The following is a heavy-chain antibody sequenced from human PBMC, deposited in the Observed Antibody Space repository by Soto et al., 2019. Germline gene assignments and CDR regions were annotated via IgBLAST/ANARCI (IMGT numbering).Heavy chain of an antibody. CDR3: ASSTFYDYVWGSYRHGAFDI. CDR2: IYYSGST. J-gene: IGHJ3*02. D-gene: IGHD3-16*02. V-gene: IGHV4-31*03. CDR1: GGSISSGGYY. Sequence: PSEPLSLTCTVSGGSISSGGYYWSWIRQHPGKSLEWIGYIYYSGSTYYNPSLKSRVTISVDTSKNPFSLKLSSVTAADTAVYYCASSTFYDYVWGSYRHGAFDIWGQGTMVTVSS.